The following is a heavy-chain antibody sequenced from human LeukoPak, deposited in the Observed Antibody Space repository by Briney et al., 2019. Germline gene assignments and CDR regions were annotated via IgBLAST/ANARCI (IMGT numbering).Heavy chain of an antibody. V-gene: IGHV1-18*01. CDR2: ISAYNGNT. D-gene: IGHD3-22*01. CDR3: ARDKWAIGVTMIVVVPYFDY. J-gene: IGHJ4*02. CDR1: GYTFTSYG. Sequence: ASVKVSFKASGYTFTSYGISWVRQAPGQGLEWMGWISAYNGNTNYAQKLQGRVTMTTDTSTSTAYMELRSLRSDDTAVYYCARDKWAIGVTMIVVVPYFDYWGQGTLVTVSS.